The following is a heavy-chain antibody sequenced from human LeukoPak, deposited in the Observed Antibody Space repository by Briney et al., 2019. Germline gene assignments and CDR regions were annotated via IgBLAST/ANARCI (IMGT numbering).Heavy chain of an antibody. CDR1: GFTFSNYG. D-gene: IGHD3-22*01. CDR3: TTDILYYYDSSGYPDAFDI. J-gene: IGHJ3*02. V-gene: IGHV3-30*02. CDR2: IRFDGSNK. Sequence: GGSLRLSCAASGFTFSNYGMHWVRQTPGKGLEWVAFIRFDGSNKYYADSVMGRFTISRDNSKNTLYLQMNSLKTEDTAVYYCTTDILYYYDSSGYPDAFDIWGQGTMVTVSS.